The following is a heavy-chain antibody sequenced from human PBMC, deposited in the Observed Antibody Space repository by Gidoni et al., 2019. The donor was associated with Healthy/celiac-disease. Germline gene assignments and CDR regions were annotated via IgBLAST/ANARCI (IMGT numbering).Heavy chain of an antibody. D-gene: IGHD2-21*02. J-gene: IGHJ3*02. CDR1: GATFSSDG. V-gene: IGHV1-69*01. CDR3: AREGSYCGGDCYPGAFDI. CDR2: ISPMFGTA. Sequence: QVQLVQSGAEVKKPGSSVKVACKTSGATFSSDGISWVRQATGQGLEWMGGISPMFGTANYAQKFQGRVTITADESTITAYMELSSLRSEDTAVYYCAREGSYCGGDCYPGAFDIWGQGTMVTVSS.